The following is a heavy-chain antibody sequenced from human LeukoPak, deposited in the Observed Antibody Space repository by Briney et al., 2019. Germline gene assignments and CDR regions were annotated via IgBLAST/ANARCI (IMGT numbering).Heavy chain of an antibody. Sequence: PSETLSLTCAVSGYSISSGYYWGWIRQPPGKGLEVIGSIYHSGSTYYNPSLKSRVTISVDTSKNQFSLKLNSVTAADTAVYYCAKGGNSEYSSSSYWGQGTLVTVSS. CDR3: AKGGNSEYSSSSY. J-gene: IGHJ4*02. CDR2: IYHSGST. D-gene: IGHD6-6*01. V-gene: IGHV4-38-2*01. CDR1: GYSISSGYY.